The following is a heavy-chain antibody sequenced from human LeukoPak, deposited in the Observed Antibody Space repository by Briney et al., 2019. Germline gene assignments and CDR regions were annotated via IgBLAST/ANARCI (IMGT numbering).Heavy chain of an antibody. CDR3: ARGSGYYFYFQH. V-gene: IGHV4-39*01. Sequence: SETLSLTCTVSGGSFSSSSYYWGWIRPPPGKGLEWLGSIYYSGSTYYNPSLKSRVTISVDTSKNQFSLKLSSVTAADTAVYYCARGSGYYFYFQHWGQGTLVTVSS. J-gene: IGHJ1*01. CDR1: GGSFSSSSYY. CDR2: IYYSGST. D-gene: IGHD3-22*01.